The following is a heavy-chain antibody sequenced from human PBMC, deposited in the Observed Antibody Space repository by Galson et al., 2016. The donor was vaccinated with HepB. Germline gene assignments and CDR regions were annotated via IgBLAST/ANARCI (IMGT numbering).Heavy chain of an antibody. V-gene: IGHV3-53*01. D-gene: IGHD6-13*01. CDR2: IYACGDT. CDR1: GISVRSNY. CDR3: ATDTTTWYDAFDL. J-gene: IGHJ3*01. Sequence: SLRLSCAASGISVRSNYMSWVRQAPGKGLEWVSVIYACGDTKYADSVKGRFTISRDISKNTLHLQMNSLRAEDTAIYFCATDTTTWYDAFDLWGQGTTVIVSS.